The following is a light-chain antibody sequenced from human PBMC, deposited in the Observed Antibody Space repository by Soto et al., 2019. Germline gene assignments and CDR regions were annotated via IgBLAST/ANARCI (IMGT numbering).Light chain of an antibody. CDR2: KTS. Sequence: EIELTQSPSTLSSFAGDRVTLTCRASQYISSRLAWYQQRPGQAPRLLIYKTSIRAAGIPARFSASGTGTEFTLTISDLQPEDFATYYCHHRKSWPEAFGQGTKVDIK. J-gene: IGKJ1*01. CDR1: QYISSR. V-gene: IGKV3-11*01. CDR3: HHRKSWPEA.